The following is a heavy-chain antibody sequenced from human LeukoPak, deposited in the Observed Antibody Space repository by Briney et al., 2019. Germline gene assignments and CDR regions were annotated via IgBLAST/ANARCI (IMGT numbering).Heavy chain of an antibody. D-gene: IGHD4-17*01. Sequence: QPGGSLRLSCAASGFTFNRYSMSWVRQAPGKGLEWVSTISGGSGVTTYFADSVKGRFIISRDNSKNSLFLQMDSLRVEDTAIYYCAKDSDYGAFDIWGQGTMVTVSS. CDR3: AKDSDYGAFDI. J-gene: IGHJ3*02. CDR1: GFTFNRYS. V-gene: IGHV3-23*01. CDR2: ISGGSGVTT.